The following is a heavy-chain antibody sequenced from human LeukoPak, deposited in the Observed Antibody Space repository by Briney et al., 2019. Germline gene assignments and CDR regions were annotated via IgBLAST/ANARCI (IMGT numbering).Heavy chain of an antibody. CDR3: ARNYYGSGSYRDFDY. CDR2: LNPNSGGT. D-gene: IGHD3-10*01. V-gene: IGHV1-2*04. Sequence: ASVQVSCKASGSTFTGYYMHWVRQAPGQGLEWMGWLNPNSGGTNYAQKFQGWVTMTRDTSISTAYMELSRLRSDDTAVYYCARNYYGSGSYRDFDYWGQGTLVTVSS. J-gene: IGHJ4*02. CDR1: GSTFTGYY.